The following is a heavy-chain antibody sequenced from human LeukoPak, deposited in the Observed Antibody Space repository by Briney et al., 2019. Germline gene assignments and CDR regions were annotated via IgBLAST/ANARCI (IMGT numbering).Heavy chain of an antibody. D-gene: IGHD5-24*01. Sequence: GGSLRLSCAASGFTFSSYWMSWVRQAPGKGLEWVANIKQDGSEKYYVDSVKGRFAISRDNAKNSLYLQMNSLRAEDTAVYYCARHPRRDGYSNFDYWGQGTLVTVSS. CDR2: IKQDGSEK. J-gene: IGHJ4*02. CDR3: ARHPRRDGYSNFDY. V-gene: IGHV3-7*01. CDR1: GFTFSSYW.